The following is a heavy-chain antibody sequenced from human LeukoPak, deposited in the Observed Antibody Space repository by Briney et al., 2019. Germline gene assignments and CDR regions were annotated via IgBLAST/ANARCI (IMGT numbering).Heavy chain of an antibody. J-gene: IGHJ4*02. CDR1: GFTFSSYA. Sequence: PGGTLRLSCAASGFTFSSYAMSWVRQAPGKGLEWVSAISGSGGSTYYADSVKGRFTISRDNSKNTLYLQMNSLRAEDTAVYYCARAEYSSSWSATDLDYWGQGTLVTVSS. D-gene: IGHD6-13*01. CDR3: ARAEYSSSWSATDLDY. CDR2: ISGSGGST. V-gene: IGHV3-23*01.